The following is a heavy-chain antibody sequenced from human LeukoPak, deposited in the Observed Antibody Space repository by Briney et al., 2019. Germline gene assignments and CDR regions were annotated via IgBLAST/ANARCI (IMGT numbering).Heavy chain of an antibody. CDR2: TSGSGSSP. Sequence: GSLRLSCAASGFTFSNYGMNWVRQAPGKGLEWVSSTSGSGSSPNYSDSVKGRFTISRDNSKNTLYLQMNSLRAEDTAVYYCAKTTGGNAYDYIHYWGQGTLVTVSS. CDR1: GFTFSNYG. V-gene: IGHV3-23*01. J-gene: IGHJ4*02. CDR3: AKTTGGNAYDYIHY. D-gene: IGHD5-12*01.